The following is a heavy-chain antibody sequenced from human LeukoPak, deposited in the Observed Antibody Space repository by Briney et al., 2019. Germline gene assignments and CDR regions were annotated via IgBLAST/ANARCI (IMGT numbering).Heavy chain of an antibody. D-gene: IGHD3-22*01. V-gene: IGHV3-21*01. CDR1: GFTFSSDW. CDR3: ARDVYYYDSSGFDP. J-gene: IGHJ5*02. Sequence: GGSLRLSCAASGFTFSSDWMHWLRQAPGKGLEWVSSISRSSSYIYYADSVKGRFTISRDNAKNSLYLQMNSLRAEDTAVYYCARDVYYYDSSGFDPWGQGTLVTVSS. CDR2: ISRSSSYI.